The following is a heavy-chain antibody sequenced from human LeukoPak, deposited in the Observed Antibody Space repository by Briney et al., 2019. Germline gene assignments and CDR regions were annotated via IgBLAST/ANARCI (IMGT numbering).Heavy chain of an antibody. Sequence: ASVKVSCKASGYTFTSYYMHWVRQAPGQGLEWMGIINPSGGSTSYAQKFQGRVTMTRDMSTSTVYMELSSPRSEDTAVYYCARDYYDSSGYPTFDYWGQGTLVTVSS. CDR2: INPSGGST. D-gene: IGHD3-22*01. CDR3: ARDYYDSSGYPTFDY. CDR1: GYTFTSYY. V-gene: IGHV1-46*01. J-gene: IGHJ4*02.